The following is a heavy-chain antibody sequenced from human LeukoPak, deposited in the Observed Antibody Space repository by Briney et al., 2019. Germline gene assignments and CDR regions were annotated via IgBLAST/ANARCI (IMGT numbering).Heavy chain of an antibody. J-gene: IGHJ4*02. D-gene: IGHD4-17*01. CDR3: AKEGGAYGEGYYFDY. Sequence: GRSLTLSCAASGFTFSSYGMHWVRQAPGKGLEWVAVIWYDGSNKYYADSVKGRFTISRDNSKNTLYLQMNSLRAEDTAVYYCAKEGGAYGEGYYFDYWGQGTLVTVSS. CDR1: GFTFSSYG. CDR2: IWYDGSNK. V-gene: IGHV3-33*06.